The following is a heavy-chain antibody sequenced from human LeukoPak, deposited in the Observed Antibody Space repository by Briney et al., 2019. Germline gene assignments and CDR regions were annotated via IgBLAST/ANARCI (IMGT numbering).Heavy chain of an antibody. J-gene: IGHJ5*02. V-gene: IGHV4-31*03. CDR2: IYYSGST. Sequence: SETLSLTCTVSGVSISSGGYYWSWIRQHPGKGLEWIGYIYYSGSTYYNPSLKSRVTISVDTSKNQFSLKLSSVTAADTAVYYCAKERYCSSTSCYPVNWFDPWGQGTLVTVSS. CDR1: GVSISSGGYY. CDR3: AKERYCSSTSCYPVNWFDP. D-gene: IGHD2-2*01.